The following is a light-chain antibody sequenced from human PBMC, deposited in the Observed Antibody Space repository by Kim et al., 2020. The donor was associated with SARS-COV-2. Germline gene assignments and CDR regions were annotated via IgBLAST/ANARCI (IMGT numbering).Light chain of an antibody. V-gene: IGLV3-1*01. CDR1: GLADKE. J-gene: IGLJ2*01. Sequence: GSPGQTASITCSGDGLADKEVCWYQPMPGQSPVLVIYQDTKRPSGSPERFSGSNSGDTATLTISGTQAMDDADYYCQVWDSTTAIFGGGTQLTVL. CDR2: QDT. CDR3: QVWDSTTAI.